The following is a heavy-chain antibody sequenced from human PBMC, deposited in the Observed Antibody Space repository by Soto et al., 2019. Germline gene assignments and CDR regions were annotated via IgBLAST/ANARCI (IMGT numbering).Heavy chain of an antibody. D-gene: IGHD3-10*01. CDR1: GGIFTASA. CDR2: VIPMFGTA. V-gene: IGHV1-69*01. J-gene: IGHJ6*02. CDR3: EVGFKLDYYSLDV. Sequence: QVQLVQSGAEVSKPGSSVKVSCRSTGGIFTASAISWVRQAPGQGPEWMGGVIPMFGTANYPQRFQGRVTINADESTNTVYMQLSSLRSEDTAVYFCEVGFKLDYYSLDVWGQGTTVTVSS.